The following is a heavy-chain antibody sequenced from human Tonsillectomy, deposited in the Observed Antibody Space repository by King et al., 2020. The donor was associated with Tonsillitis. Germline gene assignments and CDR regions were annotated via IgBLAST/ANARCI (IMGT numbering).Heavy chain of an antibody. CDR3: SREGSFYYDSSAKPYYFHYYMDV. V-gene: IGHV4-34*01. J-gene: IGHJ6*03. D-gene: IGHD3-22*01. CDR1: GGSFSDYF. Sequence: VQLQQWGAGLLKPSETLSLTCAVYGGSFSDYFWSWIRQPPGKGLEWIGEIDHSGITNYNPSLKSRVTISVDTSKNKFSLKLTSVTAADTAVYYCSREGSFYYDSSAKPYYFHYYMDVWGKGTPVAVSS. CDR2: IDHSGIT.